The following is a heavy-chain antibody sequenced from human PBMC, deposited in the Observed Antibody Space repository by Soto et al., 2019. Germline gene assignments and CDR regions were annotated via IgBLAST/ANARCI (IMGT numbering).Heavy chain of an antibody. CDR1: GGAFTNYS. J-gene: IGHJ6*02. CDR3: AIWSNWNPLYYRGMDV. V-gene: IGHV1-69*06. CDR2: IIPLHNTS. Sequence: QVQLLQSGAEVKKPGSSVKVSCKVSGGAFTNYSLNWVRHAPGQGLEWLGGIIPLHNTSNYSLKLLGRGSVTADISSNIVYMHLSGLTSDDTATYCCAIWSNWNPLYYRGMDVWGQGTTVTVSS. D-gene: IGHD1-20*01.